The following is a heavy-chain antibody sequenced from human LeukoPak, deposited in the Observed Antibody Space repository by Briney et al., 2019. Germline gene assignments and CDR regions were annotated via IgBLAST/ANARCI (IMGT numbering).Heavy chain of an antibody. J-gene: IGHJ4*02. V-gene: IGHV3-15*01. CDR3: TTDRGSV. Sequence: GGSLTLSCAASAFTFTNVWLSSVRQTPWKGLEWVGRSKSKSDGETTDYAAPVKGRFTISRDDAKTIVYLQMNSLKSEATAEYYCTTDRGSVWGQGTLVTVSS. CDR2: SKSKSDGETT. CDR1: AFTFTNVW.